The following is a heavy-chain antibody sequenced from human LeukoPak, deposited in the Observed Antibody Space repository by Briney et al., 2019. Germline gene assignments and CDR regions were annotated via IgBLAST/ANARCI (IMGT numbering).Heavy chain of an antibody. CDR1: GFTFDDYA. Sequence: PGRSLRLSCAASGFTFDDYAMHWVRQAPGKGLEWVSGISWNSGSFHYADSVQGRFTISRDNSKNTLYLQMNSLRAEDTAVYYCAKDAGQYSGYGLGNYFDYWGQGTLVTVSS. V-gene: IGHV3-9*01. CDR2: ISWNSGSF. CDR3: AKDAGQYSGYGLGNYFDY. D-gene: IGHD5-12*01. J-gene: IGHJ4*02.